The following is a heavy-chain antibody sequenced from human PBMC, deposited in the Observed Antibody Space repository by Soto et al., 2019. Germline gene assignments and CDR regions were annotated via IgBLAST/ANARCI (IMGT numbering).Heavy chain of an antibody. CDR2: IYYSGST. J-gene: IGHJ5*02. Sequence: QVQLQESGPGLVKPSQTLSLTCTVSGGSISSGGYYWSWIRQHPGKGLEWIGYIYYSGSTYYNLSITSRVTISVDTSKNQFSLKLSSVTAASTAVYYCARDKRWELGYNWFDPWGQGTLATVSS. V-gene: IGHV4-31*03. CDR1: GGSISSGGYY. CDR3: ARDKRWELGYNWFDP. D-gene: IGHD1-26*01.